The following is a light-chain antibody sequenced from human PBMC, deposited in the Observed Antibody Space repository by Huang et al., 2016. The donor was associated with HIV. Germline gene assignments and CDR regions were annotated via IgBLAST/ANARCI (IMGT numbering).Light chain of an antibody. CDR3: QQSYSTLPLT. CDR2: AAA. CDR1: KRISVY. Sequence: DIQMTQSPSSLSASVGDRVTITCRASKRISVYLNWFQQKPGKAPKLLIYAAASLQSGVPSRFSGIGSGTDFTLTISSLQPEDFATYYCQQSYSTLPLTFGGGTKVEIK. J-gene: IGKJ4*01. V-gene: IGKV1-39*01.